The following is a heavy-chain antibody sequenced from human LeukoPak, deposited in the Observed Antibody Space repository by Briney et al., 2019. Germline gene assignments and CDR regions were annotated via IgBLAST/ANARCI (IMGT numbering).Heavy chain of an antibody. V-gene: IGHV3-30*02. Sequence: GGSLRLSCAASGFTFSIYGMHWVRQAPGKGLEWVAFIRYDGSNKYYADSVKGRLTISRDNSKNTLYLQMNSLRAEDTAVYYCAIAAAGTSDYWGQGTLVTVSS. D-gene: IGHD6-13*01. CDR2: IRYDGSNK. J-gene: IGHJ4*02. CDR3: AIAAAGTSDY. CDR1: GFTFSIYG.